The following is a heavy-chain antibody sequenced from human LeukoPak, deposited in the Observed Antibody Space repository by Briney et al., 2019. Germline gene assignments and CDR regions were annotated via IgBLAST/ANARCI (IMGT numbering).Heavy chain of an antibody. Sequence: ASVKVSCKTSGYSFILYGISWVRQAPGQGPEWMGWISTSTGDTKYTQEFQGRVTLTTDTSTSTAYLELSSLRSDDTAVYYCARDDNYGIFVNVDYWGQGTLVTVSS. J-gene: IGHJ4*02. V-gene: IGHV1-18*01. CDR3: ARDDNYGIFVNVDY. CDR2: ISTSTGDT. D-gene: IGHD4-11*01. CDR1: GYSFILYG.